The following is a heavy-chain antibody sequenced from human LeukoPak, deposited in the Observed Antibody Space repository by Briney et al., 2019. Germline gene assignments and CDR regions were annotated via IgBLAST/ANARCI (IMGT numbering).Heavy chain of an antibody. CDR3: AREGSSGYAHHGFDY. CDR1: GGSISSYY. D-gene: IGHD3-22*01. J-gene: IGHJ4*02. Sequence: KPSETLSLTCTVSGGSISSYYWSWIRQPAGKGLEWIGRIYTSGSTNYNPSLKSRVTMTTDTSTSTAYMELRSLRSDDTAVYYCAREGSSGYAHHGFDYWGQGTLVTVSS. V-gene: IGHV4-4*07. CDR2: IYTSGST.